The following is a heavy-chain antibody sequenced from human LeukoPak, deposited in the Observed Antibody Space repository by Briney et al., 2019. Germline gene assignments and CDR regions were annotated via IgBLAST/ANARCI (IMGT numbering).Heavy chain of an antibody. D-gene: IGHD4-23*01. V-gene: IGHV3-23*01. CDR3: AKARTSDYGGNEISNWFDP. CDR2: ISGSGGST. J-gene: IGHJ5*02. CDR1: GFTFSSYA. Sequence: TGGSLRLSCAASGFTFSSYAMSWVRQAPGKGLEWVSAISGSGGSTYYADSVKGRFTISRDNSKNTLYLQMNSLRAEDTAVYYCAKARTSDYGGNEISNWFDPWGQGTLVTVSS.